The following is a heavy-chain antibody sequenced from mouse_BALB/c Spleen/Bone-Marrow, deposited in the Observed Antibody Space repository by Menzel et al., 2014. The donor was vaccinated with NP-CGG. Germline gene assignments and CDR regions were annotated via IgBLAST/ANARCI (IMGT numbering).Heavy chain of an antibody. Sequence: DVMLVESGGGLVQPGGSRKLSCAASGFTFSSFGMHWVRQAPEKGLEWVAYISNGSSTIYYADTVKGRFTISRDNPKNTPFLQMTNLRSEDTAIYYCARKGAMITHYYAMDYWCQGTSVTVSS. CDR3: ARKGAMITHYYAMDY. D-gene: IGHD2-4*01. V-gene: IGHV5-17*02. J-gene: IGHJ4*01. CDR2: ISNGSSTI. CDR1: GFTFSSFG.